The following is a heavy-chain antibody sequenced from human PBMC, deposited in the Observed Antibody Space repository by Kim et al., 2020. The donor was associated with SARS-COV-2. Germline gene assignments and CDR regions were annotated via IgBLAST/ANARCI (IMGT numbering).Heavy chain of an antibody. V-gene: IGHV4-30-2*05. Sequence: NPSLKSRVTISVDTSTNRFSRQLSSVTAANTAVYYCARAEEIVVPAAIDYWGQGTLVTVSS. D-gene: IGHD2-2*01. CDR3: ARAEEIVVPAAIDY. J-gene: IGHJ4*02.